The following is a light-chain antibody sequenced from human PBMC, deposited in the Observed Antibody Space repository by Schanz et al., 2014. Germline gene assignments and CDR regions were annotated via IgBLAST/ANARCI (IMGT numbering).Light chain of an antibody. CDR3: AAWDDSLNAYV. CDR2: EVN. Sequence: QSALTQPPSASGSPGQSVTISCTGTSSDVGGYIYVAWYQQHPGKAPKLMIYEVNKRPSGVPDRFSGSKSGNTASLTVSGLQAEDEADYYCAAWDDSLNAYVFGTGTKVTVL. CDR1: SSDVGGYIY. J-gene: IGLJ1*01. V-gene: IGLV2-8*01.